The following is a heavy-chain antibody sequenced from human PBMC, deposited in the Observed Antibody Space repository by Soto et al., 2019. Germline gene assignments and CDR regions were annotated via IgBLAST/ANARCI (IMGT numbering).Heavy chain of an antibody. CDR1: GFTFDDYA. D-gene: IGHD3-10*01. CDR3: SRDSGDHSPSGTWGDV. V-gene: IGHV3-9*01. Sequence: EVQLVESGGGWVQPGRSLRLSCAVSGFTFDDYAMHWVRQAPGEGLEWVSGISWNSGAIGYADSVKGRFTVLRDNAKSTLYLQMNSLRTEDTALYYCSRDSGDHSPSGTWGDVWGQGTTVTVSS. CDR2: ISWNSGAI. J-gene: IGHJ6*02.